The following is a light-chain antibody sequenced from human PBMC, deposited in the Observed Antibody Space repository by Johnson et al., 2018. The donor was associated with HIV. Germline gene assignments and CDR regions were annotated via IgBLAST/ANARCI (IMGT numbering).Light chain of an antibody. CDR1: SSNIGNNY. CDR3: GTWDSSLSAFYF. V-gene: IGLV1-51*02. CDR2: ENT. J-gene: IGLJ1*01. Sequence: QSVLTQPPSVSAAPGQKVTISCSGSSSNIGNNYVSWYQQLPGTAPKLLIYENTKRPSGIPDRFSGSKSGTSATLGITGLQTGDEADYYCGTWDSSLSAFYFFGTGTKVTVL.